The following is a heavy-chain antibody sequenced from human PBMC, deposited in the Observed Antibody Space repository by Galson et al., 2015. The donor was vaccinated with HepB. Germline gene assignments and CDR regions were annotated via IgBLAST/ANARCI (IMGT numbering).Heavy chain of an antibody. D-gene: IGHD6-13*01. CDR3: ARDYQDSPGIAAAGNNHYYYYYMDV. Sequence: SLRLSCAASGFTFSSYWMSWVRQAPGKGLEWVANIKQDGSEKYYVDSVKGRFTISRDNAKNSLYLQMNSLRAEDTAVYYCARDYQDSPGIAAAGNNHYYYYYMDVWGKGTTVTVSS. CDR1: GFTFSSYW. J-gene: IGHJ6*03. CDR2: IKQDGSEK. V-gene: IGHV3-7*03.